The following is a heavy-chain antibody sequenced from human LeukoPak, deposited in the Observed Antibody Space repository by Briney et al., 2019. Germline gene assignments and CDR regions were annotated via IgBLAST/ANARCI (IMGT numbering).Heavy chain of an antibody. CDR1: GFTFSSYS. CDR3: AREGALYYDILTGCLDY. Sequence: GGSLRLSCAASGFTFSSYSMNWVRQAPGKGLEWVSSISSSSSYIYYADSVKGRFTISRDNAKNPLYLQMNSPRAEDTAVYYCAREGALYYDILTGCLDYWGQGILVTVSS. J-gene: IGHJ4*02. D-gene: IGHD3-9*01. CDR2: ISSSSSYI. V-gene: IGHV3-21*01.